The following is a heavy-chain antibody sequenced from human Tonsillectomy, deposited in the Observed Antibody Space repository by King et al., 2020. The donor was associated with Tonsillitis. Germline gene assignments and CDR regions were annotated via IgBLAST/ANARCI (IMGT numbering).Heavy chain of an antibody. CDR1: GGSISDYY. CDR2: IQNSGST. Sequence: QLQESGPGLVMPSETLSLTCTVSGGSISDYYWSWIRQPPGKGLEWIGYIQNSGSTKYNPSLKSRVTISVDTSKNQFSLKLSSVTAADTAVYYCARVVKTIFDYWGQGTLVTVSS. CDR3: ARVVKTIFDY. V-gene: IGHV4-59*01. J-gene: IGHJ4*01. D-gene: IGHD4/OR15-4a*01.